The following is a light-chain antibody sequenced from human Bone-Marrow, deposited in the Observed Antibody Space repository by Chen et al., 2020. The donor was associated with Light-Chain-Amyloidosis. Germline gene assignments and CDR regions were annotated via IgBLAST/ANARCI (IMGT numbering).Light chain of an antibody. CDR1: NIGSTS. J-gene: IGLJ3*02. CDR2: DDS. CDR3: QVWDRSSDRPL. V-gene: IGLV3-21*02. Sequence: SYVLTQPSSVSVAPGQTATIACGGNNIGSTSVHWYQQTPGQAPLLVVYDDSDRPSGIPERLSGSNSGNPDTLTIRGVEAGDEAAYYCQVWDRSSDRPLFGGVTKLTVL.